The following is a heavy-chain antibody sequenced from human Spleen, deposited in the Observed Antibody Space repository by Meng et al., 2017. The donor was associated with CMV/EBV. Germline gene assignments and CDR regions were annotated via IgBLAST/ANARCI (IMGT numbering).Heavy chain of an antibody. CDR2: ISYDGSRE. CDR1: GFLFSSYA. V-gene: IGHV3-30-3*01. D-gene: IGHD6-19*01. Sequence: GGSLRLSCAASGFLFSSYAINWVRQAPGKGLEWVAIISYDGSREYYIDSVKGRFTISRDNSKNTVYLQMNSLRAEDTAVCYCARDLSGYTSGWLSYFDYWGQGELVTVSS. J-gene: IGHJ4*02. CDR3: ARDLSGYTSGWLSYFDY.